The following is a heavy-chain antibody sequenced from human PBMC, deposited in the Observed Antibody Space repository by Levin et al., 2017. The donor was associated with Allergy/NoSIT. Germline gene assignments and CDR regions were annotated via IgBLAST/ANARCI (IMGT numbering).Heavy chain of an antibody. V-gene: IGHV3-9*01. CDR1: GFAFDNFG. Sequence: PGGSLRLSCAASGFAFDNFGMHWVRQAPGKALEWVAGITWNSDNIGYADSVKGRFTISRDNAKNSLYLQMTTLRVEDTAFIYCGKVRKGAAGKGFFDHWGQGTLVTVSS. D-gene: IGHD6-13*01. CDR2: ITWNSDNI. J-gene: IGHJ4*02. CDR3: GKVRKGAAGKGFFDH.